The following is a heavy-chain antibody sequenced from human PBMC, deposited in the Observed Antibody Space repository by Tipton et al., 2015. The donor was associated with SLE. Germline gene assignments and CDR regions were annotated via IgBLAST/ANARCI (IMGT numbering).Heavy chain of an antibody. J-gene: IGHJ3*02. CDR3: ARTVRREMATGPAFDI. CDR2: IYYSGST. V-gene: IGHV4-59*08. Sequence: TLFLTCTVSGGSISSYYWSWIRQPPGKGLEWIGYIYYSGSTNYNPSLKSRVTISVDTSKNQFSLKLSSVTAADTAVYYCARTVRREMATGPAFDIWGQGTMVTVSS. CDR1: GGSISSYY. D-gene: IGHD5-24*01.